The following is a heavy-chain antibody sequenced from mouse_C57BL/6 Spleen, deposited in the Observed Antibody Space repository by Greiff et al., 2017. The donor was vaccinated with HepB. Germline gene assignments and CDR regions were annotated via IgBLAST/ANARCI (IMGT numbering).Heavy chain of an antibody. CDR2: INPNNGGT. Sequence: VQLKESGPELVKPGASVKMSCKASGYTFTDYNMHWVKQSHGKSLEWIGYINPNNGGTSYNQKFKGKATLTVNKSSSTAYMELRSLTSEDSAVYYCARFGITTVVEAFFDYWGQGTTLTVSS. CDR3: ARFGITTVVEAFFDY. D-gene: IGHD1-1*01. CDR1: GYTFTDYN. V-gene: IGHV1-22*01. J-gene: IGHJ2*01.